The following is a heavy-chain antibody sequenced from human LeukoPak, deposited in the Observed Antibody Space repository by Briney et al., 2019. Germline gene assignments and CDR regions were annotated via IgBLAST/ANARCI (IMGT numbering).Heavy chain of an antibody. CDR2: IWSDGNNK. V-gene: IGHV3-33*01. CDR3: ARERGIAAADTYFDY. D-gene: IGHD6-13*01. J-gene: IGHJ4*02. Sequence: GGSLRLSCVASGFTFSTYGMHWARQAPDKGLEWVAFIWSDGNNKFYADSVKGRFTVSRDNSKNTLYLQMNSLRAEDTAVYYCARERGIAAADTYFDYWGQGTLVTVSS. CDR1: GFTFSTYG.